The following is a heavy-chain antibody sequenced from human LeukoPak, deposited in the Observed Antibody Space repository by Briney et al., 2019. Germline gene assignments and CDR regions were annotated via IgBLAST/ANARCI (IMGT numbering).Heavy chain of an antibody. J-gene: IGHJ3*02. CDR3: ARDGGYCSGGSCYLDAFDI. D-gene: IGHD2-15*01. V-gene: IGHV4-59*01. CDR1: GGSISSYY. Sequence: LETLSLTCTVSGGSISSYYWSWIRQPPGKGLEWIGYIYYSGSTNYNPSLKSRVTISVDTSKNQFSLKLSSVTAADTAVYYCARDGGYCSGGSCYLDAFDIWGQGTMVTVSS. CDR2: IYYSGST.